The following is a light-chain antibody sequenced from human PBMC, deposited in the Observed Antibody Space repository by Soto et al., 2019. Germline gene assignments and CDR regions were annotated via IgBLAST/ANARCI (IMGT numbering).Light chain of an antibody. CDR3: QQYESYTFT. CDR1: QDIRAV. Sequence: IRLTKSPSALSASVGDRVTITCEASQDIRAVLNWYQKQKGKAPKVLIYDASKLQTGVPSRSRGSGYGTELTITISSMKTDDFETYYCQQYESYTFTFGPGTKVDIK. CDR2: DAS. J-gene: IGKJ3*01. V-gene: IGKV1-33*01.